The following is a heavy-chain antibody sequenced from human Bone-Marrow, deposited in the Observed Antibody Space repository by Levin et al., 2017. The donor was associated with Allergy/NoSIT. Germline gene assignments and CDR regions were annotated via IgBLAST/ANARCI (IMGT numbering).Heavy chain of an antibody. CDR3: VRETRGRYNVLTGYFNSYHLDS. J-gene: IGHJ4*02. V-gene: IGHV4-39*01. Sequence: SETLSLTCTVSGDSINSSDYYWGWIRQPPGKGLEWIASIYYSGSASYNPSLESRVTISVDTSKNQFSLKLSSVSAPDTAMYFCVRETRGRYNVLTGYFNSYHLDSWGQGTLVTVS. D-gene: IGHD3-9*01. CDR1: GDSINSSDYY. CDR2: IYYSGSA.